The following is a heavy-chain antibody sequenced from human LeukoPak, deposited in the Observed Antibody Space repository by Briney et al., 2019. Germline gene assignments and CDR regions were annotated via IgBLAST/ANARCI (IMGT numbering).Heavy chain of an antibody. CDR1: GDSISSNDHY. D-gene: IGHD1-14*01. J-gene: IGHJ4*02. V-gene: IGHV4-30-4*01. CDR2: IFYSGNT. CDR3: AQGVRPLPRHRYFDP. Sequence: PPQTLSLTCTVSGDSISSNDHYWIWMRQPPGKALEWIGYIFYSGNTYYNPSLESRVSFSVDTSNQQFSLDLESVTAADTAVYYFAQGVRPLPRHRYFDPRGQGTQVTVSS.